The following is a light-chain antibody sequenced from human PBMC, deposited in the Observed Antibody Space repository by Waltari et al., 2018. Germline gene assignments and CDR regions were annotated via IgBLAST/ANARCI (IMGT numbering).Light chain of an antibody. CDR2: YKSDSDK. Sequence: QAVLTQPSSLSASPGASASLTCTLPTGINVDTYRIYSYQPKPGSPPQFLLKYKSDSDKQQGSGVPSRFSGSKDASANAGILLISGLQSEDEADYYCLIWHSSAWVFGGGTKLTVL. V-gene: IGLV5-45*03. J-gene: IGLJ3*02. CDR3: LIWHSSAWV. CDR1: TGINVDTYR.